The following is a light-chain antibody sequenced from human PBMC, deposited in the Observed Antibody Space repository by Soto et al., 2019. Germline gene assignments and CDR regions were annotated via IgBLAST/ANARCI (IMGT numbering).Light chain of an antibody. Sequence: QSALTQPASVSGSPGQSITISCTGTSGDVGDDKYVSWYQQQPGKGPNLLIYGVNSRPSGISNRFSGSKSGNTASLTISGLQVEDEAEYFCGSFTTSRIWVFGGGTKLTVL. CDR3: GSFTTSRIWV. V-gene: IGLV2-14*01. J-gene: IGLJ3*02. CDR2: GVN. CDR1: SGDVGDDKY.